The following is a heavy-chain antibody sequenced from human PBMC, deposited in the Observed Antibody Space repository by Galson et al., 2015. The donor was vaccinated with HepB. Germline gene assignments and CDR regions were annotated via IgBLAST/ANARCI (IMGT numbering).Heavy chain of an antibody. V-gene: IGHV3-15*01. Sequence: SLRLSCAASGFTFSNAWMSWVRQAPGKGLEWVGRIKSKTDGGTTDYAAPVKGRFTISRDDSKNTLYLQMNSLKTEDTAVYYCTTDLRNYDILTGYYYYYGMDVWGQGTTVTVSS. CDR1: GFTFSNAW. CDR2: IKSKTDGGTT. CDR3: TTDLRNYDILTGYYYYYGMDV. J-gene: IGHJ6*02. D-gene: IGHD3-9*01.